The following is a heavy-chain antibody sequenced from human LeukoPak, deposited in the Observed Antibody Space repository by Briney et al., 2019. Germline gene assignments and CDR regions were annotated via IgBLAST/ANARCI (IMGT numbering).Heavy chain of an antibody. CDR1: GFTFNNYD. Sequence: QSGGSLRLSCAASGFTFNNYDMHWVRQAPGKGLERVAGISYDGSYKFYADSVKGRFTISRDTSKNTLYLQMNSLRAEDTAVYYCAKDAYYDRGGHNNGGDGAFDIWGQGTMVTVSS. CDR2: ISYDGSYK. D-gene: IGHD3-22*01. J-gene: IGHJ3*02. CDR3: AKDAYYDRGGHNNGGDGAFDI. V-gene: IGHV3-30*18.